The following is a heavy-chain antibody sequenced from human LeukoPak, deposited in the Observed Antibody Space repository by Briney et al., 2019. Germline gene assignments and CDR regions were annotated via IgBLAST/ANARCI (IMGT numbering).Heavy chain of an antibody. CDR2: IIPIFGTA. CDR3: ARVRGSGINFGY. J-gene: IGHJ4*02. Sequence: SSVKVSCKASGGTPSSYVISWVRQAPGRRLEWMGTIIPIFGTANYAQKFQGRVTITTDESRTTAYMELSSLRCEDAAVYYCARVRGSGINFGYWGQGTLVTVSS. CDR1: GGTPSSYV. V-gene: IGHV1-69*05. D-gene: IGHD3-10*01.